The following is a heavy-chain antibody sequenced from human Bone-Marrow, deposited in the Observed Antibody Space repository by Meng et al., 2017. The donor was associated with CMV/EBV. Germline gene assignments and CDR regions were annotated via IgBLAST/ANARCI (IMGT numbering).Heavy chain of an antibody. Sequence: GESLKISCAASGFTFSSYSMNWVRQAPGKGLEWVANIKQDGSEKYYVDSVKGRFTISRDNAKNSLYLQMNSLRAEDTAVYYCARLIGYCSSTSCYHYYGMDVWGQGTTVTVSS. J-gene: IGHJ6*02. CDR3: ARLIGYCSSTSCYHYYGMDV. V-gene: IGHV3-7*01. CDR1: GFTFSSYS. CDR2: IKQDGSEK. D-gene: IGHD2-2*01.